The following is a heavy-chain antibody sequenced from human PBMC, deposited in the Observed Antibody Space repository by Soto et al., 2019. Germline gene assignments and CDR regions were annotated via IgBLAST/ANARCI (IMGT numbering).Heavy chain of an antibody. CDR1: GFTVSSNY. J-gene: IGHJ4*02. CDR2: IYSGGST. V-gene: IGHV3-66*01. Sequence: EVQLVESGGGLVQPGGSLRLSCAASGFTVSSNYMSWVRQAPGKGLEWVSVIYSGGSTYYADSVKGRFTISRDNSKNTLYLQMNSLRAEETAVYYCARGPLGWIKRPKGGNGSGLDYWGQGTLVTVSS. D-gene: IGHD3-10*01. CDR3: ARGPLGWIKRPKGGNGSGLDY.